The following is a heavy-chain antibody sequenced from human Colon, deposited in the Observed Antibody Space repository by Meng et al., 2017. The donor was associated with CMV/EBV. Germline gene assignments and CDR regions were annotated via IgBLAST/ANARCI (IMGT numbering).Heavy chain of an antibody. CDR1: GGSISGYY. V-gene: IGHV4-59*01. J-gene: IGHJ3*02. D-gene: IGHD2-8*02. Sequence: GSLRLSCTVSGGSISGYYWSWIRQSPGKGLEWIGPIYYDGSSDYESTLKSRVVISADRPKNRFSLSLTSVTAAETAVYYCARDLVAHDSFDIWGQGTLVTVSS. CDR3: ARDLVAHDSFDI. CDR2: IYYDGSS.